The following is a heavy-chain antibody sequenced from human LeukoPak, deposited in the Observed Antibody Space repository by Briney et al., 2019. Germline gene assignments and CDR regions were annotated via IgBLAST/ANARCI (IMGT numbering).Heavy chain of an antibody. D-gene: IGHD3-3*01. V-gene: IGHV5-51*01. CDR2: IYPGDSDT. CDR1: GYSFTSYW. CDR3: ARLSPVSRSYYDFWSGYPTRDVDV. Sequence: GESLKISCKGSGYSFTSYWIGWVRQMPGKGLEWMGIIYPGDSDTRYSPSFQGQVTISADKSISTAYLQWSSLKASDTAMYYCARLSPVSRSYYDFWSGYPTRDVDVWGQGTTVTVSS. J-gene: IGHJ6*02.